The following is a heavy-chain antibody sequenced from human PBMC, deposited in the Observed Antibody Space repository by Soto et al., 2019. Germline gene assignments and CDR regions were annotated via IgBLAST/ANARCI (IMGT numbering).Heavy chain of an antibody. CDR1: GASVSSDFSY. CDR2: LYNGGNA. CDR3: ARVWGGYYFDF. Sequence: SETLSLTCIVSGASVSSDFSYWSWIRQPPGKGLEWIGCLYNGGNANYNPSLNSRFTISVDTSKNQFSLRLSSVTAADTAVYYCARVWGGYYFDFWGQGTLVTVSS. V-gene: IGHV4-61*01. D-gene: IGHD3-16*01. J-gene: IGHJ4*01.